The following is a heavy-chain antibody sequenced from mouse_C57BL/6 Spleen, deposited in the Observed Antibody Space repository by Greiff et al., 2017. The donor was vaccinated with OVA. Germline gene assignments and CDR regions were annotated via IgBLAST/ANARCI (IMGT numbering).Heavy chain of an antibody. CDR1: YTFSRRVH. CDR3: SEDSAVYCCGWALYDYDGAWFAY. Sequence: QVQLQQSGPELARPWASVKISCQAFYTFSRRVHFAIRDTNYWMQWVKQRPGQGLEWIGAIYPGNGDTSYNQKFKCKATLTADKSSSTAYKQLSSLTSEDSAVYCCGWALYDYDGAWFAYWGQGTLVTVSA. CDR2: GQGLEWIG. D-gene: IGHD2-4*01. V-gene: IGHV1-87*01. J-gene: IGHJ3*01.